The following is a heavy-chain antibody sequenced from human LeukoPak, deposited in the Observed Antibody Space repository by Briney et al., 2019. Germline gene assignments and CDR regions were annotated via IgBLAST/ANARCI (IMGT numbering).Heavy chain of an antibody. V-gene: IGHV3-53*01. Sequence: GGSLRLSCAASGFTVSSNYMSWVRQAPGQGLEWVSVIYSSGSTYYADYVKGRFTISRDKSKNTLYLQMNSLRAEDTAVYYCARSPPNWGLKYFFDYWGQGTLVTVSS. CDR1: GFTVSSNY. D-gene: IGHD7-27*01. J-gene: IGHJ4*02. CDR2: IYSSGST. CDR3: ARSPPNWGLKYFFDY.